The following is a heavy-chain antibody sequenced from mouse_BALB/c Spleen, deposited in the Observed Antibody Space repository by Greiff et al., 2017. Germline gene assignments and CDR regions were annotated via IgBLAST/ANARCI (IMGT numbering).Heavy chain of an antibody. CDR1: GYTFTSYY. Sequence: VQLVESGAELVKPGASVKLSCKASGYTFTSYYMYWVKQRPGQGLEWIGEINPSNGGTNFNEKFKSKATLTVDKSSSTAYMQLSSLTSEDSAVYYCTRSRGYYYGSSSFAYGGQGTLVTVSA. CDR2: INPSNGGT. CDR3: TRSRGYYYGSSSFAY. D-gene: IGHD1-1*01. J-gene: IGHJ3*01. V-gene: IGHV1S81*02.